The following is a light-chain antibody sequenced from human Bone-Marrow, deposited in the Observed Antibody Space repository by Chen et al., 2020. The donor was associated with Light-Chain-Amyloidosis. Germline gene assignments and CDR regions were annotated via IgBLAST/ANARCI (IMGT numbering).Light chain of an antibody. Sequence: SYVLTQPSSVSVAPGQTATIARGGNNIGTTSVHWYQQTPGPAPLLVVYEDNYRPSGVPERLSGPNSGNPANLAISRVEAEDEADYYCQVWDRSSDRPVFGGGTKLTVL. CDR3: QVWDRSSDRPV. CDR2: EDN. V-gene: IGLV3-21*02. J-gene: IGLJ3*02. CDR1: NIGTTS.